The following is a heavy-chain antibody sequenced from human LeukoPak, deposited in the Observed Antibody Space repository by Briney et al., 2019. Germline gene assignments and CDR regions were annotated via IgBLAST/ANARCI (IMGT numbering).Heavy chain of an antibody. CDR2: INPNNGDT. Sequence: GASVKVSCKASGYTFTDYYLQWVRQAPGQGLEWMGWINPNNGDTSYSQKFLGRVTMTRDTSISTAYMELSRLRSDDTAVYYCARRDNSFLFDYWGQGTLVTVSS. J-gene: IGHJ4*02. D-gene: IGHD6-6*01. CDR3: ARRDNSFLFDY. CDR1: GYTFTDYY. V-gene: IGHV1-2*02.